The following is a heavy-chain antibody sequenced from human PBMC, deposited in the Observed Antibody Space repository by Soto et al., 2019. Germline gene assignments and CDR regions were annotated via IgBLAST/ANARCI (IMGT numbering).Heavy chain of an antibody. D-gene: IGHD6-19*01. CDR2: ISPGGFGP. CDR3: ARDAVAFDY. J-gene: IGHJ4*02. Sequence: QVQLVQSGAEVKKPGASVKGSCKASGYSFTSYYMHWVRQAPGQGLEWMGLISPGGFGPSYAQRFQGRVSMTNDTSTSTFYMDLSSLTFEDTGVEYCARDAVAFDYWGQGTLVTVSS. CDR1: GYSFTSYY. V-gene: IGHV1-46*03.